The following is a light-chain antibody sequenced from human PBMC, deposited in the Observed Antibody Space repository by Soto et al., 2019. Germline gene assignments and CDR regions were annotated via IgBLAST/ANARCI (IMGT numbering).Light chain of an antibody. V-gene: IGKV1-39*01. Sequence: DIQMTQSPSSLSASVGDRVTITCRASQSISSYINWYQQKPGKAPKLLIYAASSLQSGVPSRFSGSGAGTDFTLTISSLQPEDFATYYWPQSYSTPITFGPGTKVDIK. CDR3: PQSYSTPIT. CDR1: QSISSY. J-gene: IGKJ3*01. CDR2: AAS.